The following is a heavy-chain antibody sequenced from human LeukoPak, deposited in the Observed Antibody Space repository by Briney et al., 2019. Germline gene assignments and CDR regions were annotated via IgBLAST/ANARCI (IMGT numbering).Heavy chain of an antibody. J-gene: IGHJ4*02. CDR1: GFSFSGYS. CDR2: ISGRSTTI. Sequence: GGSLRLSCAASGFSFSGYSMNWVRQAPGKGLEWLSYISGRSTTIFYADSVKGRFTISRDNANNSLYLHMNSLRAEDTAVYFCARDMITTITLDSWGQGTPVTVSS. V-gene: IGHV3-48*01. CDR3: ARDMITTITLDS. D-gene: IGHD3-16*01.